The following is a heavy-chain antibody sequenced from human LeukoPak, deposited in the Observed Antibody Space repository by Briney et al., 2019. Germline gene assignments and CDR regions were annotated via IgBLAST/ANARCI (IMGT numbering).Heavy chain of an antibody. V-gene: IGHV1-58*01. CDR3: AAGYIGGAMVTNAFDI. J-gene: IGHJ3*02. D-gene: IGHD5-18*01. Sequence: TSVKVSCKASGFSFTNSAVQWVRQARGQRPEWIGWIVVGSGNTIYVQKFQERVTISRDMSTSTAYMELSSLRSEDTAVYYCAAGYIGGAMVTNAFDIWGQGTMVTVSS. CDR2: IVVGSGNT. CDR1: GFSFTNSA.